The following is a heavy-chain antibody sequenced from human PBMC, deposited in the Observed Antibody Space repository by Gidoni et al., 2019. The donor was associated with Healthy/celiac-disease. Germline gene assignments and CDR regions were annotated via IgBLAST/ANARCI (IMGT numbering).Heavy chain of an antibody. CDR3: ARDGGYDILTGYYNHYYYGMDV. CDR2: INPSGGST. D-gene: IGHD3-9*01. V-gene: IGHV1-46*01. CDR1: GYTFTSYY. J-gene: IGHJ6*02. Sequence: QVQLVQSGAEVKKPGASVKVSCKASGYTFTSYYMHWVRQAPGQGLEWMGIINPSGGSTSYAQKFQGRVTMTRDTSTSTVYMELSSLRSEDTAVYYCARDGGYDILTGYYNHYYYGMDVWGQGTTVTVSS.